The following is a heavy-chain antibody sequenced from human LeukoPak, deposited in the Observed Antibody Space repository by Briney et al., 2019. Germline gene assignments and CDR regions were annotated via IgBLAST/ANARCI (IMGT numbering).Heavy chain of an antibody. CDR1: GLTFSSYW. CDR3: AREKYCSGGSRYGYYYYGMDV. Sequence: PGGSLRLSCAASGLTFSSYWMSWVRQAPGKGLEWVANIKQDGSEKYYVDSVKGRFTISRDNAKNSLYLQMNSLRAEDTAVYYCAREKYCSGGSRYGYYYYGMDVWGQGTTVTVSS. CDR2: IKQDGSEK. D-gene: IGHD2-15*01. V-gene: IGHV3-7*01. J-gene: IGHJ6*02.